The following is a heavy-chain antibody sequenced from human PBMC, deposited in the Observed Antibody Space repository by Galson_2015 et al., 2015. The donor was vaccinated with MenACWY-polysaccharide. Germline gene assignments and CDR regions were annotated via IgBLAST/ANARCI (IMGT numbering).Heavy chain of an antibody. CDR1: GFTFRNFA. Sequence: SLRLSCAASGFTFRNFAMNWVRQAPGKGLEWVSTITSSADSTYYADSVKGRFTISRDNSKNTLYLQVNSLRAEDTAIYYCAKVRGPPGHYYGMDVWGQGTTVTVSS. J-gene: IGHJ6*02. CDR3: AKVRGPPGHYYGMDV. V-gene: IGHV3-23*01. CDR2: ITSSADST.